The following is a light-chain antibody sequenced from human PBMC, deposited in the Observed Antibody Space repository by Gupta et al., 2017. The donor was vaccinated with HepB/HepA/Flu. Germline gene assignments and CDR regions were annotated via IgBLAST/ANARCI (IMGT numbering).Light chain of an antibody. Sequence: QSVLTQPPSAPGTPGQRVTISCSGSSSNIGSNPVTWYQQLPGAAPKLLIYTNNQRPSGVPDRISGSKSGTSASLAISGLQSEDEADYYCAAWDDSLNGWVFGGGTKLTVL. V-gene: IGLV1-44*01. CDR1: SSNIGSNP. J-gene: IGLJ3*02. CDR3: AAWDDSLNGWV. CDR2: TNN.